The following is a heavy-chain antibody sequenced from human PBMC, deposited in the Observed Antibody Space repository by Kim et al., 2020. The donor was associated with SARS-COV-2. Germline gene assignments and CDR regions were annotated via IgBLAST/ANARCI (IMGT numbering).Heavy chain of an antibody. CDR3: AKDHPDSSGYSPDY. D-gene: IGHD3-22*01. Sequence: GGSLRLSCAASGFTFSSYGMHWVRQAPGKGLEWVAVISYDGSNKYYADSVKGRFTISRDNSKNTLYLQMNSLRAEDTAVYYCAKDHPDSSGYSPDYWGQGTLVTVSS. CDR2: ISYDGSNK. V-gene: IGHV3-30*18. J-gene: IGHJ4*02. CDR1: GFTFSSYG.